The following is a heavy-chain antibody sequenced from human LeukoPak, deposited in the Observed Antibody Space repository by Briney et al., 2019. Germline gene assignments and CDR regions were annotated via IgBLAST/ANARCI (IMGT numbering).Heavy chain of an antibody. CDR1: GFTFSSYA. J-gene: IGHJ4*02. D-gene: IGHD3-16*02. V-gene: IGHV3-23*01. CDR3: AKGDYVWGSYRTLHFDY. CDR2: ISGSGGST. Sequence: GGSLRLSCAASGFTFSSYAMSWVRQTPGKGLEWVSAISGSGGSTYYADSVKGRFTISRDNSKNTLYLQMNSLRAEDTAVYYCAKGDYVWGSYRTLHFDYWGQGTLVTVSS.